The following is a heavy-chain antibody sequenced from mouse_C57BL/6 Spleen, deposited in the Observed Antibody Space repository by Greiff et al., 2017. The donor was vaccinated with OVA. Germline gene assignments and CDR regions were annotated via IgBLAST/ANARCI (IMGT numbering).Heavy chain of an antibody. D-gene: IGHD1-1*02. CDR2: ISSGSSTI. Sequence: DVKLVESGGGLVKPGGSLKLSCAASGFTFSDYGMHWVRQAPEKGLEWVAYISSGSSTIYYADKVKGRFTISRDNAKNTLFLQMTSLRSEDTAMYYCARDGWDYWGQGTTLTVSS. V-gene: IGHV5-17*01. J-gene: IGHJ2*01. CDR3: ARDGWDY. CDR1: GFTFSDYG.